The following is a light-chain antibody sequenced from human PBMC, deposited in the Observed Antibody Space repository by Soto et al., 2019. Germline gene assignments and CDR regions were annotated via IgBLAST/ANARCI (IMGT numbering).Light chain of an antibody. V-gene: IGLV2-14*01. CDR1: SSDVGGYNY. CDR2: DVS. CDR3: SSYTSSSTLHV. J-gene: IGLJ1*01. Sequence: QSALTQPASVSGSPGQSITISCTGTSSDVGGYNYVSWYQQHPGKAPKLMIYDVSNRPSGVSNRFSGSKSGNTASLTISGLQAEDEAEYYCSSYTSSSTLHVFGTGTKLTVL.